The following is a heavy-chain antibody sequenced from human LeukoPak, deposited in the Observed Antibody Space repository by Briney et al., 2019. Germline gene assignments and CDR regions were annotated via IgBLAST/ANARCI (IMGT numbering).Heavy chain of an antibody. V-gene: IGHV1-2*02. CDR2: INPNSGGT. CDR1: GYTFTGYY. J-gene: IGHJ4*02. Sequence: GASVKVSCKASGYTFTGYYMHWVRQAPGQGLEWMGWINPNSGGTNYAQKFQGRDTMTRDTSISTAYMELSRLRSEDTAVYYCARGSLVAYYDYVWGSYRYTKLTHFDYWGQGTLVTVSS. CDR3: ARGSLVAYYDYVWGSYRYTKLTHFDY. D-gene: IGHD3-16*02.